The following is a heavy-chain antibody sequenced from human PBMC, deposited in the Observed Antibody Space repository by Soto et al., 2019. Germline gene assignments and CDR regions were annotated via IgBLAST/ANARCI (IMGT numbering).Heavy chain of an antibody. CDR2: ISSSGSTI. CDR1: GFTFSDYY. CDR3: ATGVVPAATPLRYYYYGMDV. J-gene: IGHJ6*02. V-gene: IGHV3-11*01. D-gene: IGHD2-2*01. Sequence: PGGSLRLSCAASGFTFSDYYMSWIRQAPGKGLEWVSYISSSGSTIYYADSVKGRFTISRDNAKNSLYLQMNSLRAEDTAVYYCATGVVPAATPLRYYYYGMDVWGQGTTVTVSS.